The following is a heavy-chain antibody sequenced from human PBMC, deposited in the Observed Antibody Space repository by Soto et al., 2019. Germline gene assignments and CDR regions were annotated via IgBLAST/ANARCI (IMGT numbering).Heavy chain of an antibody. V-gene: IGHV1-8*01. CDR3: ASGGPGAGLRYCDWFHPSLGDHGMAV. CDR1: GYTFTSYD. CDR2: MNPNSGNT. D-gene: IGHD3-9*01. J-gene: IGHJ6*02. Sequence: QVQLVQSGAEVKKPGASVKVSCKASGYTFTSYDINWVRQATGQGLEWMGWMNPNSGNTGYAQKCQGRVTLSRNNSISTAYMQLSSLRSENTAVYYCASGGPGAGLRYCDWFHPSLGDHGMAVWGQGTTVTVSS.